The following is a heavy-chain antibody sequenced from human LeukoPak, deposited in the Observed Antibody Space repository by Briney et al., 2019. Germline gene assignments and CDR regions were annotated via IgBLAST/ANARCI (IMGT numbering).Heavy chain of an antibody. J-gene: IGHJ4*02. CDR1: GFPFSSYE. CDR3: ARDQLNTYSHGSDY. Sequence: PGGSLRLSRAASGFPFSSYEMNWVRQAPGKGLEWVSYISNSGTTTYYADSVKGRFTISRDNAKTSLYLQMNSLRAEDTAVYFCARDQLNTYSHGSDYWGQGTLVTVSS. CDR2: ISNSGTTT. V-gene: IGHV3-48*03. D-gene: IGHD5-18*01.